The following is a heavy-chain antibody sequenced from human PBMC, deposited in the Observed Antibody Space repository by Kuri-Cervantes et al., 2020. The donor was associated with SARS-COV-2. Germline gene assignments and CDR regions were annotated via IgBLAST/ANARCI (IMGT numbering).Heavy chain of an antibody. CDR2: ITPFNGNT. D-gene: IGHD4/OR15-4a*01. J-gene: IGHJ3*02. CDR1: GDTFTYRF. CDR3: ARSGPGAISREDGALDI. V-gene: IGHV1-45*02. Sequence: SVKVSCKASGDTFTYRFLHWVRQAPGQAPEWMGWITPFNGNTKYAQKFQDRVTITRDRSMNTAYMELSSLRSEATAMYYCARSGPGAISREDGALDIWGQGTMVTVSS.